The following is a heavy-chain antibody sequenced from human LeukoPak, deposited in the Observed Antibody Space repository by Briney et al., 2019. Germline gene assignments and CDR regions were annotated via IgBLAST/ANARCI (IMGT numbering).Heavy chain of an antibody. CDR2: ISYDGSNK. CDR1: GFTFSSYG. Sequence: GGSLRLSCAASGFTFSSYGMHWVRQAPGKGLEWVAVISYDGSNKYYADSMKGRFTISRDNSKNTLYLQMNSLRAEDTAVYYCAKGGRLRLGELSALDYWGQGTLVTVSS. V-gene: IGHV3-30*18. CDR3: AKGGRLRLGELSALDY. D-gene: IGHD3-16*02. J-gene: IGHJ4*02.